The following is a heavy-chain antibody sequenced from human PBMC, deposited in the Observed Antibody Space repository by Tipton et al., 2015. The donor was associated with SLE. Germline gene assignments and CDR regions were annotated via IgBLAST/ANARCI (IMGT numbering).Heavy chain of an antibody. CDR3: ARDRSSGWFDFDY. Sequence: SLRLSCAASGFTVSSNYMSWVRQAPGKGLEWVSVIYSGGSTYYADSAKGRFTISRDNSKNTLYLQMNSLRAEDTAVYYCARDRSSGWFDFDYWGQGTLVTVSS. D-gene: IGHD6-19*01. CDR2: IYSGGST. J-gene: IGHJ4*02. CDR1: GFTVSSNY. V-gene: IGHV3-53*05.